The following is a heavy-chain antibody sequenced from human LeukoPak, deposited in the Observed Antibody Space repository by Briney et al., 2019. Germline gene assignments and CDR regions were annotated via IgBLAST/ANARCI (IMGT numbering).Heavy chain of an antibody. CDR2: IYPNSGGT. V-gene: IGHV1-2*02. Sequence: SVKVSCKASGYTFSGHYMHWVRQAPGQGLEWMGWIYPNSGGTNYAQKFQGRVTMTRDTSISTAYIELRRLKSDDTAMYYCARVVGFGDYPFDYWGQGTLVTVSS. J-gene: IGHJ4*02. CDR1: GYTFSGHY. CDR3: ARVVGFGDYPFDY. D-gene: IGHD4-17*01.